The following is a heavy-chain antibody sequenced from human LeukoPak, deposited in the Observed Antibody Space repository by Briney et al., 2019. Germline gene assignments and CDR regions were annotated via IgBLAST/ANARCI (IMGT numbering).Heavy chain of an antibody. CDR1: GGSISSYY. D-gene: IGHD3-10*01. Sequence: PSETLSLTCTVSGGSISSYYWSWIRQPPGKGLEWIGYIYYSGFTNYNPSLKSRATISVDTSKNQFSLKLTSVTAADTAVYYCAREAGSGSLDYWGQGTLVTVSA. CDR3: AREAGSGSLDY. CDR2: IYYSGFT. V-gene: IGHV4-59*01. J-gene: IGHJ4*02.